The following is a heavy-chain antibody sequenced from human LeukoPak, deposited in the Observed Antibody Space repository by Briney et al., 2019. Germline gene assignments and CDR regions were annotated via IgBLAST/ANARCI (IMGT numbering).Heavy chain of an antibody. CDR1: GFTFSSYG. J-gene: IGHJ4*02. V-gene: IGHV3-33*01. CDR3: ARGSGDIAVAGDFDY. Sequence: GGSLRLSCAASGFTFSSYGMHWVRQAPGKGLEWVAVIWYDGSNKYYADSVKGRFTISRDNSKNTLYLQMNSLRAEDTAVYYRARGSGDIAVAGDFDYWGQGTLVTVSS. CDR2: IWYDGSNK. D-gene: IGHD6-19*01.